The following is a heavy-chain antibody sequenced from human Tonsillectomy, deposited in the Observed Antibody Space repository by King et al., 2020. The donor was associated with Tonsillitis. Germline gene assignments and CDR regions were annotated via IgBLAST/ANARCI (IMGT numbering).Heavy chain of an antibody. CDR3: ARQSSSYGPDAFDI. CDR2: ISAYNGNT. CDR1: GYTFTNYG. V-gene: IGHV1-18*01. J-gene: IGHJ3*02. D-gene: IGHD5-18*01. Sequence: QLVQSGAEVKKPGASVKVSCKASGYTFTNYGISWVRQAPGQGLEWMGWISAYNGNTNYAQTLQGRVTMTTDTSTSTAYMELRSLRSGDTAVYYCARQSSSYGPDAFDIWGQGTMVTVSS.